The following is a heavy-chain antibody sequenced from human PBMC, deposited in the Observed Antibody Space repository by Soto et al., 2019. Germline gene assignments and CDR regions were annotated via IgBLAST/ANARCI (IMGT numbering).Heavy chain of an antibody. CDR1: GGTFSSYA. D-gene: IGHD6-6*01. CDR3: AWVRYSSSSEEDYYYGMDV. V-gene: IGHV1-69*13. Sequence: SVKVSCKASGGTFSSYAISWVRQAPGQGLEWMGGIIPIFGTANYAQKFQGRVTITADESTSTAYMELSSLRSEDTAVYYYAWVRYSSSSEEDYYYGMDVWGQGTTVTVSS. J-gene: IGHJ6*02. CDR2: IIPIFGTA.